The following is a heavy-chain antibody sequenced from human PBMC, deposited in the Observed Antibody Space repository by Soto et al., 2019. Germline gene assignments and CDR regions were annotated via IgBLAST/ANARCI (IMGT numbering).Heavy chain of an antibody. V-gene: IGHV3-23*01. J-gene: IGHJ5*02. CDR2: ISGSGGST. CDR3: AKDPMDYGDYVGWFDP. Sequence: GGSLRLSCAASGFTFSSYAMSWVRQAPGKGLEWVSAISGSGGSTYYADSVKGRSTISRDNSKNTLYLQMNSLRAEDTAVYYCAKDPMDYGDYVGWFDPWGQGTLVTVSS. D-gene: IGHD4-17*01. CDR1: GFTFSSYA.